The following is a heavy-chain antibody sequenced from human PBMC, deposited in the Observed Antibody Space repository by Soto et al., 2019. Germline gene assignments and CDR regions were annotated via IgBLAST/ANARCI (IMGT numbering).Heavy chain of an antibody. CDR3: AREGYYSGSGTYSPPRYYGMDV. CDR1: GYTFTIYY. D-gene: IGHD3-10*01. J-gene: IGHJ6*02. V-gene: IGHV1-8*01. Sequence: ASVKVSCKASGYTFTIYYINWVRQATGQGLEWMGWMNPDSGNTDYAQKFQGRVTMTRNTSINTAYMELSSLRSEDTAVYFCAREGYYSGSGTYSPPRYYGMDVWGQGTTVTVSS. CDR2: MNPDSGNT.